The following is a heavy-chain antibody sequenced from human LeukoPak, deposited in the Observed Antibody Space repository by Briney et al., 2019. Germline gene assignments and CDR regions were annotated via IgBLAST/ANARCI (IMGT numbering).Heavy chain of an antibody. Sequence: GGSLRLSCAASGFTFSSYSMNWVRQAPGKGLEWVSSISSSSSYIYYADSVKGRFTISRDNAENSLYLQMNSLRAEDTAVYHCARDPGYYDSSGYYYPQGDWYFDLWGRGTLVTVSS. CDR2: ISSSSSYI. CDR1: GFTFSSYS. D-gene: IGHD3-22*01. CDR3: ARDPGYYDSSGYYYPQGDWYFDL. J-gene: IGHJ2*01. V-gene: IGHV3-21*01.